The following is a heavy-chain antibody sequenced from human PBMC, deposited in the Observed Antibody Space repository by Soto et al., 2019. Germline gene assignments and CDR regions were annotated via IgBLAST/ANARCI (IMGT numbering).Heavy chain of an antibody. D-gene: IGHD2-2*01. Sequence: SETLSLTGTASGVSVSGYSWSWIRQPPGKGLEWIGYIYHSGSTYYNPSLKSRVTISVDRSKKQFSLKLSSVTAADTAVYYCARVPDRWGQGTLVTVFS. CDR3: ARVPDR. CDR1: GVSVSGYS. V-gene: IGHV4-30-2*01. CDR2: IYHSGST. J-gene: IGHJ5*02.